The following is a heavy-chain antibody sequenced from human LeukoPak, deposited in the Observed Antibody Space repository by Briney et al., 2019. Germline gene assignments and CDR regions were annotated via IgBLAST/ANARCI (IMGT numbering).Heavy chain of an antibody. D-gene: IGHD6-13*01. CDR2: IYYSGST. CDR1: GGSISSSSYY. V-gene: IGHV4-39*01. Sequence: SETLSLTCTVSGGSISSSSYYWGWIRQPPGKGLEWIGSIYYSGSTYYNPSLKSRVAISVDTSKNQFSLKLSSVTAADTAVYYCARLSIAAAGTASDYWGQGTLVTVSS. CDR3: ARLSIAAAGTASDY. J-gene: IGHJ4*02.